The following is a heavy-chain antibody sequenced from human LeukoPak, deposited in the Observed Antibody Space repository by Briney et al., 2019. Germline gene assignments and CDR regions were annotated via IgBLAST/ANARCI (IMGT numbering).Heavy chain of an antibody. J-gene: IGHJ4*02. CDR1: GFTFSSYG. Sequence: GGSLRLSCAASGFTFSSYGMHWVRQAPGKGLEWVATVSGIGDNTHYADSVKGRFTISRDNSKNMVFLQMTSLRVEDTAVYYCAKVPSNGGNSDGFWGQGTQVTVSS. CDR2: VSGIGDNT. V-gene: IGHV3-23*01. CDR3: AKVPSNGGNSDGF. D-gene: IGHD5-24*01.